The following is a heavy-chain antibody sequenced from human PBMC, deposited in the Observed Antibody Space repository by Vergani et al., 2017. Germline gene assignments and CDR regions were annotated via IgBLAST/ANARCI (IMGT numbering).Heavy chain of an antibody. Sequence: QVQLVQSGPEVKKPGASVKVSCKASGYTFTNYGITWVRQAPGQGLEWMGWTSADNGNTNFAQKLQGRVTMTTDTSTRTAYMELRSLRSDDTAVYYCAQVPPAMILFDPWGQGTLVTVSS. J-gene: IGHJ5*02. CDR3: AQVPPAMILFDP. CDR2: TSADNGNT. CDR1: GYTFTNYG. V-gene: IGHV1-18*01. D-gene: IGHD2-2*01.